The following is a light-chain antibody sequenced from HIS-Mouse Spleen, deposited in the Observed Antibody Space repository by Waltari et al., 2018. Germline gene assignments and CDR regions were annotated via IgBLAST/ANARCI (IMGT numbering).Light chain of an antibody. CDR1: SSDVGGYNY. J-gene: IGLJ1*01. Sequence: QSALTQPRSVSGSPGQSVTISCTGTSSDVGGYNYVSWYQQPPGKAPKLMIYDVSKRPSGVPDRCSGSKSGNTASLTISGLQAEDEADYYCCSYAGSYTFYVFGTGTKVTVL. V-gene: IGLV2-11*01. CDR3: CSYAGSYTFYV. CDR2: DVS.